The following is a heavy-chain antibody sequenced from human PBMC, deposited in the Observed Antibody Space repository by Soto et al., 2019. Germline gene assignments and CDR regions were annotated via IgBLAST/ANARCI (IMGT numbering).Heavy chain of an antibody. D-gene: IGHD3-16*02. CDR2: IYYSGST. Sequence: SETLSLTCTVSGGSISSGGYYWSWIRQHPGKGLEWIGYIYYSGSTYYNPSLKSRVTISVDTSKNQFSLKLSSVTAADTAVYYCARYDYVWGSYRYSLTDYWGQGTLVTVSS. CDR1: GGSISSGGYY. CDR3: ARYDYVWGSYRYSLTDY. J-gene: IGHJ4*02. V-gene: IGHV4-31*03.